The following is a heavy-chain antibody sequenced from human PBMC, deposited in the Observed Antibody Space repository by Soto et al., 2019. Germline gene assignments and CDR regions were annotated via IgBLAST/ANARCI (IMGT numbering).Heavy chain of an antibody. CDR2: IFHNGGT. CDR3: ARRIAVAGTDSFDY. D-gene: IGHD6-19*01. Sequence: PSETLSLTCGVSGYSITRGSYWGWIQQPPGKGLEWIGNIFHNGGTYDNPSLRGRLTMSVDTSKNQFSLKLSSVTGADTAVYYCARRIAVAGTDSFDYWGPGTLVTVSS. CDR1: GYSITRGSY. V-gene: IGHV4-38-2*01. J-gene: IGHJ4*02.